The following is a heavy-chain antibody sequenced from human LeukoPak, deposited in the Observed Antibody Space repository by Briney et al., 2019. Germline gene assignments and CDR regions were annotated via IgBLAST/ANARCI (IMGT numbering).Heavy chain of an antibody. CDR3: ARGLRRGFDH. V-gene: IGHV3-23*01. Sequence: GGSLRLSCAASGFTFSDYDMSWVRQAPGKGLEWVSGISGNSGSAYYADAVKGRFTISRDNSKNTLFLQMNSLRAEDTAVYYCARGLRRGFDHWGQGTLVTVSS. CDR1: GFTFSDYD. CDR2: ISGNSGSA. J-gene: IGHJ4*02. D-gene: IGHD4-17*01.